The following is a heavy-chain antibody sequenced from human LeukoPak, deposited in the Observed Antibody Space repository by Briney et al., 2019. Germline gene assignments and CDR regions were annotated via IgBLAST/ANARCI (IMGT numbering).Heavy chain of an antibody. J-gene: IGHJ4*02. V-gene: IGHV3-21*01. CDR1: GFTFSTYS. CDR2: ISSTSSFI. D-gene: IGHD3-16*01. CDR3: ARDRTGEGGMAAFDY. Sequence: GGSLRLSCAASGFTFSTYSMNWVRLAPRKGQELDSSISSTSSFIYYAASVKGRFTISRDNANNSLYLQMNSLRVEETAGYCCARDRTGEGGMAAFDYWGQGTLGTVSS.